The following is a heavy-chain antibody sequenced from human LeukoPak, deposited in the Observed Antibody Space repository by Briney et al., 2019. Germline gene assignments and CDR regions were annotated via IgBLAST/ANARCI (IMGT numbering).Heavy chain of an antibody. V-gene: IGHV3-30*18. CDR3: AKGRYDILTGTPGFDP. Sequence: PGRSLRLSCAASGFTFSSYGMHWVCQAPGQGLERVAVISYDGSNKYYADSVKGRFTISRDNSKNTLYLQMNSLRAEDTAVYYCAKGRYDILTGTPGFDPWGQGTLVTVSS. CDR1: GFTFSSYG. J-gene: IGHJ5*02. CDR2: ISYDGSNK. D-gene: IGHD3-9*01.